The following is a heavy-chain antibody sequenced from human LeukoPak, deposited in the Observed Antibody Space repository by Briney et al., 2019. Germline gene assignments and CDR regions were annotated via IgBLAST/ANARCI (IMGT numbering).Heavy chain of an antibody. J-gene: IGHJ6*02. CDR2: ISSGSSNK. Sequence: GGSLRLSCAASGFTFSSYSMNWVRQTPEKGLEWVSYISSGSSNKYYADSVKGRFTISRDNAKNSLFLQMNSLRVEDTAVYYCARESIVVVPAASHYYYYGMDVWGQGTTVPSP. CDR3: ARESIVVVPAASHYYYYGMDV. CDR1: GFTFSSYS. D-gene: IGHD2-2*01. V-gene: IGHV3-48*01.